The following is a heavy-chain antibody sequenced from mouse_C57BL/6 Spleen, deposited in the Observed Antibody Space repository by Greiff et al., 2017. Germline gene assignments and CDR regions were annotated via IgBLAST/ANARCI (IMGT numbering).Heavy chain of an antibody. V-gene: IGHV5-12*01. Sequence: DVQLQESGGGLVQPGGSLKLSCAASGFTFSDYYMYWVRQTPEKRLEWVAYISNGGGNTYYPDTVKGRITISRDNAKNTLYLQMSRLKSEDTAMYYCARHEGYFDVWGTGTTVTVSS. CDR3: ARHEGYFDV. CDR2: ISNGGGNT. J-gene: IGHJ1*03. CDR1: GFTFSDYY.